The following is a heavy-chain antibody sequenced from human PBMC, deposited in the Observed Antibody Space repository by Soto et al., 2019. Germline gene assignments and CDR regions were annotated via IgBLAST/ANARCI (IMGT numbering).Heavy chain of an antibody. Sequence: SQTLSLTCAITGDSVSSNSAAWNWIRQSPSRGLEWLGRTYYRSKWYNDYAVSVKSRITINPDTSKNQFSMQLNSVTPEDTAVYYCARGKQEQLGYYYGMDVWGQGTKVTVSS. CDR1: GDSVSSNSAA. V-gene: IGHV6-1*01. J-gene: IGHJ6*02. CDR3: ARGKQEQLGYYYGMDV. CDR2: TYYRSKWYN. D-gene: IGHD6-13*01.